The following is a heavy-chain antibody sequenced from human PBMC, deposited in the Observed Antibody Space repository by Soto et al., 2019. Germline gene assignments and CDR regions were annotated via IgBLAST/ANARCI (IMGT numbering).Heavy chain of an antibody. V-gene: IGHV1-2*02. D-gene: IGHD6-6*01. CDR1: GYTFPAYY. Sequence: VNVSCQGSGYTFPAYYIHWMRPPPGQEREGMGWIKPDSGDKKYPQTFQGRVTMTRYTSISTAYMELSRLRSDDTAVYYCARADXSSSSPPFYSYYYGMDVWGQGTTVTVSS. J-gene: IGHJ6*02. CDR2: IKPDSGDK. CDR3: ARADXSSSSPPFYSYYYGMDV.